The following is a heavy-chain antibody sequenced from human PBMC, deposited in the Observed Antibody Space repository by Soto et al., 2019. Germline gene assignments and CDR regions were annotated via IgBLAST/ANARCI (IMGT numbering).Heavy chain of an antibody. V-gene: IGHV1-2*04. D-gene: IGHD2-8*01. CDR1: GYSFTDYH. CDR2: INPKSGGT. CDR3: ARGDSTDCSNGVCSFFYNHDMDV. Sequence: ASVKVSCRASGYSFTDYHIHWVRQAPGQGLEWLGRINPKSGGTSTAQKFQGWVTMTTDTSISTASMELTRLTSDDTATYYCARGDSTDCSNGVCSFFYNHDMDVWGQGTTVTVSS. J-gene: IGHJ6*02.